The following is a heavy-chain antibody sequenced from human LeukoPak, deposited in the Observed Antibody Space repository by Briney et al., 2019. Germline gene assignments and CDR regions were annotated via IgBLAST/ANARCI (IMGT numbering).Heavy chain of an antibody. CDR3: VREPESTAVVTPGDKKLLFQR. V-gene: IGHV7-4-1*02. D-gene: IGHD4-23*01. CDR2: INTNTGDT. CDR1: VYTFTSYA. J-gene: IGHJ1*01. Sequence: ASVKVSCKASVYTFTSYAMYCVRQAPGQGLEWMGLINTNTGDTTYVQGLSGRVFFSLDTSASTAYLQISRLKAEDTAAYYCVREPESTAVVTPGDKKLLFQRWGQGTLVTVSS.